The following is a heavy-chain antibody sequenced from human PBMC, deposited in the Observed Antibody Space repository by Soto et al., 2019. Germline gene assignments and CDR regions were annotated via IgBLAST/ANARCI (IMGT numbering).Heavy chain of an antibody. CDR3: TRESDFWSASSVSFDP. CDR1: GFTFSGAA. V-gene: IGHV3-73*01. J-gene: IGHJ5*02. CDR2: IRSKANSYAT. D-gene: IGHD3-3*01. Sequence: GGSLRLSCAASGFTFSGAAMHWGRQASGKGLGWGGRIRSKANSYATAYAASVKGRFTISRDDSKNTAYLQMNSLKTAATDVYYCTRESDFWSASSVSFDPWGQGTLVTVSS.